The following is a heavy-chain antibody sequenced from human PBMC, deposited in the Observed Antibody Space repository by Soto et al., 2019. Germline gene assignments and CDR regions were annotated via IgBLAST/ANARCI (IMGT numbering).Heavy chain of an antibody. CDR3: ARVGTIFGVVSNNWFDP. CDR1: GGSIINGDYY. V-gene: IGHV4-30-4*01. CDR2: ISNSGSS. J-gene: IGHJ5*02. Sequence: SETLSLTCTVSGGSIINGDYYWSWIRQSPGKGLEWIGYISNSGSSYYNPSLKGRLTTSLDTSKNQLSLHLSSVTAADTAVYYCARVGTIFGVVSNNWFDPWGQGILVTVSS. D-gene: IGHD3-3*01.